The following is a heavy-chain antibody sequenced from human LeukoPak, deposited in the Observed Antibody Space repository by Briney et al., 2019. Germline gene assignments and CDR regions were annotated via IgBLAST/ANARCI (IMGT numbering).Heavy chain of an antibody. CDR1: GFTFSSYA. CDR2: ISGSGGST. D-gene: IGHD1-20*01. V-gene: IGHV3-23*01. J-gene: IGHJ4*02. CDR3: AKDRRWYNWNPYYFDY. Sequence: GGSLRLSCAASGFTFSSYAMSWVRQAPGKGLEWVSAISGSGGSTYYADSVKGRFTISRDNSKNTLYLQMNSLRAEDTAVYYCAKDRRWYNWNPYYFDYWGQGTLATVSS.